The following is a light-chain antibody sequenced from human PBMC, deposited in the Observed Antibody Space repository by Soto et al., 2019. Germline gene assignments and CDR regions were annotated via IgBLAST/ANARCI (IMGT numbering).Light chain of an antibody. J-gene: IGKJ4*01. V-gene: IGKV1-9*01. Sequence: DIQLTHSPSFLSASVGDRVTITCRASQGISSYLAWYQQKPGKAPKLLIYAASTLQSGVPSRFSGSGSGTEFTLTISSMQPEDFATYYCQQLNSYPRTFGGGTKV. CDR2: AAS. CDR3: QQLNSYPRT. CDR1: QGISSY.